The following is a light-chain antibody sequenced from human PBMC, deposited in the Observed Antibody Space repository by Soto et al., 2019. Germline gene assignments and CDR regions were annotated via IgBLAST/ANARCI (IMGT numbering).Light chain of an antibody. CDR3: QHYNTWLPWT. CDR1: QSVSSN. V-gene: IGKV3-15*01. Sequence: IVMTQSPATLSVSPGERATLSCRASQSVSSNLAWYQQKPGQAPRLLIYGASTRATGIPVRFSGSGSGTEFTLTITSLQSEDFAIYYCQHYNTWLPWTFGQGTKVEIK. CDR2: GAS. J-gene: IGKJ1*01.